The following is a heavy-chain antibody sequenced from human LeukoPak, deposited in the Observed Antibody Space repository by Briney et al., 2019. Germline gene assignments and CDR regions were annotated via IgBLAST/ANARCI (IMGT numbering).Heavy chain of an antibody. CDR1: GGTFSSYA. D-gene: IGHD1-1*01. V-gene: IGHV1-69*04. CDR2: IIPILGIA. J-gene: IGHJ4*02. Sequence: GASVKVSCEASGGTFSSYAISWGRQAPGQGLEWMGRIIPILGIANYAQKFQGRVTITADKSTSTAYMELSSLRSEDTAVYYCARGYSYFDYWGQGTLVTVSS. CDR3: ARGYSYFDY.